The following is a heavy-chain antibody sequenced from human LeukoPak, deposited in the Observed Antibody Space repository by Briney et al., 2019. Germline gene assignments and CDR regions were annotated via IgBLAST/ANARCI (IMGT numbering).Heavy chain of an antibody. V-gene: IGHV1-69*04. D-gene: IGHD4-23*01. Sequence: SVKVSSKASGGTFSSYAISWVRQAPGQGLEWMGRIIPILGIANYAQKFQGRVTITADKSTSTAYMELSSLRSEDTAVYYCAREDGGKGSSSVWGQGTTVTVSS. CDR3: AREDGGKGSSSV. CDR1: GGTFSSYA. CDR2: IIPILGIA. J-gene: IGHJ6*02.